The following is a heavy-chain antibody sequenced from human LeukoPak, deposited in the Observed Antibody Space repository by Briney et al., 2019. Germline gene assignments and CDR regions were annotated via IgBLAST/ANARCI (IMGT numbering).Heavy chain of an antibody. V-gene: IGHV3-23*01. CDR3: AKATSVTNLFDY. D-gene: IGHD4-17*01. CDR1: GFIFSSYG. Sequence: GGSLRLSCAASGFIFSSYGMTWVRQAPGKGLEWVSAISGSGSGGSTYYADSVKGRFTISRDNSKNTLYPQMNSLRVEDTAVYYCAKATSVTNLFDYWGQGTLVTVSS. J-gene: IGHJ4*02. CDR2: ISGSGSGGST.